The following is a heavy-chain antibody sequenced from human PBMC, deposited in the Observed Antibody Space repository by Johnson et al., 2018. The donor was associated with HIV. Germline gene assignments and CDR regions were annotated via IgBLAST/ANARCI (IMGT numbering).Heavy chain of an antibody. Sequence: QVQLVESGGGVVQPGRSLRASCAASGFSFSSYAMHWVRQTPGKGLEWVTLISYDGRDKFYADSAKGRFSISRDNSKNTLYLQMNSLRAEDTAVYYCARDRRVSREGYCSGGTCYPYIAYTDAFDIWGQGTMVTVSS. D-gene: IGHD2-15*01. CDR1: GFSFSSYA. V-gene: IGHV3-30*14. J-gene: IGHJ3*02. CDR2: ISYDGRDK. CDR3: ARDRRVSREGYCSGGTCYPYIAYTDAFDI.